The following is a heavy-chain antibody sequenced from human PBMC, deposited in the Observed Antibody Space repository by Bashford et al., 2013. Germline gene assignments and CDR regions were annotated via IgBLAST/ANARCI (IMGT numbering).Heavy chain of an antibody. CDR3: ARDRRDGYKTNFDY. D-gene: IGHD5-24*01. J-gene: IGHJ4*02. Sequence: SETLSLTCTVSGGSISSYYWSWIRQHPGKGLEWIGYIYYSGSTYYNPSLKSRVTISVDTSKNQFSLKLSSVTAADTAVYYCARDRRDGYKTNFDYWGQGTLVTVSS. V-gene: IGHV4-59*06. CDR2: IYYSGST. CDR1: GGSISSYY.